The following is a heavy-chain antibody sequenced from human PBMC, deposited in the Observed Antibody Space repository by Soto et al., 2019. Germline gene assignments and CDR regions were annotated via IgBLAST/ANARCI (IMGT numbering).Heavy chain of an antibody. CDR2: ISSTSSTI. V-gene: IGHV3-48*01. CDR1: GFTFSSYS. J-gene: IGHJ4*02. D-gene: IGHD6-19*01. CDR3: ARDRGSSGWYDY. Sequence: PGGSLRLSCAASGFTFSSYSMNWVRQAPGRGLEWVSYISSTSSTIYYADSVKGRFTISRDSAKNSLYLQMNSLRAEDTAVYYCARDRGSSGWYDYWGQGTLVTVSS.